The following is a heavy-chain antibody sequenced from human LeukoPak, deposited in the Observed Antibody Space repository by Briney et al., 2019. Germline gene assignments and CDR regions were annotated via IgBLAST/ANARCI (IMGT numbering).Heavy chain of an antibody. Sequence: GRSLRLSCAASGFTFSSYAMHWVRQAPGKGLEWVAVISYDGSNKYYADSVKGRFTISRDNSKNTLYLQMNSLRAEATAVYYCARDGERYCSGGSCNFTNWFDPWGQGTLVTVSS. CDR1: GFTFSSYA. J-gene: IGHJ5*02. CDR3: ARDGERYCSGGSCNFTNWFDP. D-gene: IGHD2-15*01. CDR2: ISYDGSNK. V-gene: IGHV3-30-3*01.